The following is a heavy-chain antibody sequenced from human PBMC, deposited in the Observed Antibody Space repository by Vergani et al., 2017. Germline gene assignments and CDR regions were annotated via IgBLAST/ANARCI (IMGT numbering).Heavy chain of an antibody. D-gene: IGHD6-13*01. J-gene: IGHJ6*03. Sequence: VQLLESGGGSAQPGESLRLSCVASGFTFTAHGLNWVRQAPGKGLEGVAVISYDGAKKYYADSVKGRFTVSRDNSKNTLYLQMNSLRPEDTAVYYCASKEAAAGSPYYYHYMDVWGIGTTVTVSS. CDR3: ASKEAAAGSPYYYHYMDV. CDR1: GFTFTAHG. V-gene: IGHV3-30*03. CDR2: ISYDGAKK.